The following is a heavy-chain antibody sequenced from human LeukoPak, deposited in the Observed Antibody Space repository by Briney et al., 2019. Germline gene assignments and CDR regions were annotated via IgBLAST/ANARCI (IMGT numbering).Heavy chain of an antibody. D-gene: IGHD1-26*01. CDR1: GFTFDDYA. Sequence: PGRSLRLSCAASGFTFDDYAMHWVRQAPGKGLEWVSSISWNSASIGYADSVKGRFTISRDNAKNSLYLQMNSLRAEDTALYCCAKDRGYSGSYFDYWGQGTLVTVSS. CDR3: AKDRGYSGSYFDY. J-gene: IGHJ4*02. V-gene: IGHV3-9*01. CDR2: ISWNSASI.